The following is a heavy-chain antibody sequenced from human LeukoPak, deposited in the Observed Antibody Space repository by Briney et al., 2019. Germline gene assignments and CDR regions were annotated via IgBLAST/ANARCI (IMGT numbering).Heavy chain of an antibody. CDR3: ARGRIAARRRWFDP. J-gene: IGHJ5*02. V-gene: IGHV1-8*02. CDR1: GYTFTGYY. D-gene: IGHD6-6*01. CDR2: MNPNSGNT. Sequence: ASVKVSCKASGYTFTGYYMHWVRQAPGQGLEWMGWMNPNSGNTGYAQKFQGRVTMTRNTSISTAYMELSSLRSEDTAVYYCARGRIAARRRWFDPWGQGTLVTVSS.